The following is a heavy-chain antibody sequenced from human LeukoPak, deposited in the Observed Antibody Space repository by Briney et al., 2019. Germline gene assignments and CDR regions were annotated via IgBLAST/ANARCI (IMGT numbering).Heavy chain of an antibody. CDR3: ARERDFYDSSGSPSY. V-gene: IGHV4-39*07. CDR1: GGSISSRSYY. J-gene: IGHJ4*02. Sequence: PSETLSLTCTVSGGSISSRSYYWGWIRQPPGKGLEWIGTIYYSGSTYYNPSLKSQVTISVDTSKNQFSLKVRSVTAADTAVYYCARERDFYDSSGSPSYWGQGTLVIVSS. CDR2: IYYSGST. D-gene: IGHD3-22*01.